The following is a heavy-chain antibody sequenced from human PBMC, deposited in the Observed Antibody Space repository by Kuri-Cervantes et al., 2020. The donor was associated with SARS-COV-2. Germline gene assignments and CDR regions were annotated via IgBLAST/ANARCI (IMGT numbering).Heavy chain of an antibody. CDR3: ATAEGGSYISAFDI. CDR1: GYTLTELS. D-gene: IGHD1-26*01. J-gene: IGHJ3*02. V-gene: IGHV1-24*01. CDR2: FDPEDGET. Sequence: ASVKVSCKVSGYTLTELSMHWVRQAPGKGLEWMGGFDPEDGETIYAQKFQGRVTMTEDTSTDTAYMELSSLRSEDTAVYYCATAEGGSYISAFDIWGQGTMVTVSS.